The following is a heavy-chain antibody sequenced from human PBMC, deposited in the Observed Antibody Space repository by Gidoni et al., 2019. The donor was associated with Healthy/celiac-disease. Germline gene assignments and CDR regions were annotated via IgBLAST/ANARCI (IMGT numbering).Heavy chain of an antibody. CDR1: RFTFSSYA. CDR2: ISGSGGGT. CDR3: AKDPALDTAMVNYYYGMDV. V-gene: IGHV3-23*01. J-gene: IGHJ6*02. Sequence: EVQLLESGGGLVQPGGSLRLSCSASRFTFSSYAMSWVRQAPGKGRGGVSAISGSGGGTYYSDSVTGRFTISRDNSKNTLYLQMNSLRAEDTAVYYCAKDPALDTAMVNYYYGMDVWGQGTTVTVSS. D-gene: IGHD5-18*01.